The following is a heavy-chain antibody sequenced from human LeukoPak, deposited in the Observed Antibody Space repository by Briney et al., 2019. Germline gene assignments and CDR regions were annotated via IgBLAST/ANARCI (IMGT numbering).Heavy chain of an antibody. J-gene: IGHJ4*02. CDR3: ARHEGAVAGTIDY. Sequence: SETLSLTCTVSGGSISSGGYYWSWIRQHPGKGLEWIGYIYYSGSTNYNPSLKSRVTISVDTSKNQFSLKLSSVTAADTAVYYCARHEGAVAGTIDYWGQGTLVTVSS. CDR1: GGSISSGGYY. D-gene: IGHD6-19*01. V-gene: IGHV4-61*08. CDR2: IYYSGST.